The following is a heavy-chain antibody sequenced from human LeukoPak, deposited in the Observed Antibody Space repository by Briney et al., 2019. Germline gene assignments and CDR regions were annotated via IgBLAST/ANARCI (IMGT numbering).Heavy chain of an antibody. Sequence: GGSLRLSCVGSGFTFSRSSMNWVRQAPGKRLEWVSSISWRNIDIEYADSVKGRFTISRDNDKKSLYLQMNSLRVEDTAVYYCARVYSSTWYSGYLHMDVWGKGTTVTVSS. CDR1: GFTFSRSS. CDR2: ISWRNIDI. V-gene: IGHV3-21*01. D-gene: IGHD6-13*01. CDR3: ARVYSSTWYSGYLHMDV. J-gene: IGHJ6*03.